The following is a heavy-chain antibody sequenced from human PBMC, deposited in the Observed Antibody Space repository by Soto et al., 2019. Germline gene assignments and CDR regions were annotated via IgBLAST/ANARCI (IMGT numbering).Heavy chain of an antibody. Sequence: QVQLQASGPGLVKPSDTLSLTCTVSGDSIGTYNWGWIRQPPGKRLEWIGYIYSNGGTSYNPALKSRVTISADTSTKQFSLRLSSVTAADTAVYYCVRQGIGALHGLVDVWGKGPRSPSPQ. CDR3: VRQGIGALHGLVDV. CDR2: IYSNGGT. CDR1: GDSIGTYN. V-gene: IGHV4-59*08. D-gene: IGHD1-26*01. J-gene: IGHJ6*01.